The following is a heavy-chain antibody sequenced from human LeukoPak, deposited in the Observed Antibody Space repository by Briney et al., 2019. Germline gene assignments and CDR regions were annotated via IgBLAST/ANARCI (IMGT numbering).Heavy chain of an antibody. Sequence: GGSLRLSCAASGFTFSIYAMSCVRQAPRKGLEWVSAISGSGGSTYYADSVKGRFTISRDNSKNTLYLQMNSLRAEDTAVYYCAKDPITMIVVVTLDYWGQGTLVTVSS. J-gene: IGHJ4*02. V-gene: IGHV3-23*01. CDR1: GFTFSIYA. CDR3: AKDPITMIVVVTLDY. D-gene: IGHD3-22*01. CDR2: ISGSGGST.